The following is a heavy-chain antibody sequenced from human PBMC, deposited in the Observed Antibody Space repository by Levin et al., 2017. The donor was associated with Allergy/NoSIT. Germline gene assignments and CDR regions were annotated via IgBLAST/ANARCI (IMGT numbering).Heavy chain of an antibody. CDR3: AQQYAAAVFEN. J-gene: IGHJ4*02. Sequence: SGPTLVKPTQTLTLTCSFSGFSLTTPGLGVGWIRQPPGKALEWLALMYWDDDRRYNPSLKGRLTIHWDSAENQVVLTMTNMDPVDTDTYFCAQQYAAAVFENWSPGALVTVSS. D-gene: IGHD6-13*01. V-gene: IGHV2-5*02. CDR2: MYWDDDR. CDR1: GFSLTTPGLG.